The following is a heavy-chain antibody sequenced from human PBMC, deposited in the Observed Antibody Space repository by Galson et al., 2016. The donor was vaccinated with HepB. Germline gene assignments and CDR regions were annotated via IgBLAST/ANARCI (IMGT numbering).Heavy chain of an antibody. D-gene: IGHD3-10*01. J-gene: IGHJ5*02. CDR2: ISGSAGST. Sequence: SLRLSCAASGFTFSSYAMSWVRQAPGKGLEWVSTISGSAGSTYYADSMKGRFTISRDNSKNTLYLQMNSLRAEDTAVYYCAKDPQIYGSGGTWFDPWGQGTLVTVSS. CDR3: AKDPQIYGSGGTWFDP. V-gene: IGHV3-23*01. CDR1: GFTFSSYA.